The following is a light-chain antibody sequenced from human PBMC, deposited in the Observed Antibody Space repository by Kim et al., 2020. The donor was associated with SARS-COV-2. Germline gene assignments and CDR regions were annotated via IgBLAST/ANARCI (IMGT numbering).Light chain of an antibody. Sequence: ATINWKSSQSVLYSSNNKSYLAWYQQKPGQPPKLLIYWASTRESGVPDRFSGSGSGTDFTLTISSLQAEDVAVYYCQQYYSTPRTFGQGTKVDIK. CDR1: QSVLYSSNNKSY. V-gene: IGKV4-1*01. J-gene: IGKJ1*01. CDR3: QQYYSTPRT. CDR2: WAS.